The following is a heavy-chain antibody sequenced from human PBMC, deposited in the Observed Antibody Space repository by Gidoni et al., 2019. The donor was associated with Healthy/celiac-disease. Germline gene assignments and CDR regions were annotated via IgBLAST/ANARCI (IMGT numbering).Heavy chain of an antibody. D-gene: IGHD3-3*01. CDR2: IKSRNEGGTT. J-gene: IGHJ4*02. V-gene: IGHV3-15*01. CDR1: GFTLSNAW. CDR3: ATELSTLFGVVSPFGS. Sequence: EVQLVESGGGLVTPGGSLGLSCAAPGFTLSNAWMSWVRQAPGKGMEWVGRIKSRNEGGTTDYAAPVKGRFTISLDDSKNTLYLQLNSLKTEDTALYYCATELSTLFGVVSPFGSWGQGTLVTVSS.